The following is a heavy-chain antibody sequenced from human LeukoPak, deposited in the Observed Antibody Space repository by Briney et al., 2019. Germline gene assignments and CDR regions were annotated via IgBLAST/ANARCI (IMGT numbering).Heavy chain of an antibody. CDR2: ISSSSGSR. CDR1: GLSFSTDA. V-gene: IGHV3-23*01. CDR3: AKSIAVAGRDNY. D-gene: IGHD6-19*01. Sequence: GGSLRLSCVGHGLSFSTDAMGWVRQVPGKGLGWVSSISSSSGSRYYADSVKGRFSISRDNSKNTLYLQMNSLRAEDTAVYYCAKSIAVAGRDNYWGQGTLVTVSS. J-gene: IGHJ4*02.